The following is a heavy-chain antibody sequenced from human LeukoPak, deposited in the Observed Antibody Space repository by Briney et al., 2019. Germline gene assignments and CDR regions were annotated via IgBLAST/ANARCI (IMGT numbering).Heavy chain of an antibody. V-gene: IGHV3-7*01. J-gene: IGHJ4*02. Sequence: GGSLRLSCAASGFTFSSFWMSWVRQAPGKGLEWVANIKQDGSEKNYVDSVKGRFTISRDNAKSSLFLQMNSLRAEDTAVYFCARDSSGPDYWGQGTLVTVSS. CDR2: IKQDGSEK. CDR3: ARDSSGPDY. D-gene: IGHD6-19*01. CDR1: GFTFSSFW.